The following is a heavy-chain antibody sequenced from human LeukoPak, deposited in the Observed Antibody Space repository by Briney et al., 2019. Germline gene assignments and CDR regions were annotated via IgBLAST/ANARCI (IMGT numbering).Heavy chain of an antibody. J-gene: IGHJ4*02. Sequence: PGGSLRLSCAASGFTFSSYAMSWVRQAPGKGLEWVSAIGGSGDSTYYADSVKGRFTISRDNSKNTLYLQMNSLRAEDTAVYYCAKRGGYYDSSGSIDYWGQGTLVTVSS. CDR1: GFTFSSYA. D-gene: IGHD3-22*01. CDR3: AKRGGYYDSSGSIDY. V-gene: IGHV3-23*01. CDR2: IGGSGDST.